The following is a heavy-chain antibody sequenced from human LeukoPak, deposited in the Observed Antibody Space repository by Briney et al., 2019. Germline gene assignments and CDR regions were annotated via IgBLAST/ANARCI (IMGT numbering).Heavy chain of an antibody. V-gene: IGHV1-69*04. CDR2: IIPILGIA. Sequence: GASVKVSCKASGGTFSSYAISWVRQAPGQGLEWMGRIIPILGIANYAQKFQGRVAITADKSTSTAYMELSSLRSEDTAVYYCARESTDTVTFDYWGQGTLVTVSS. CDR1: GGTFSSYA. D-gene: IGHD2-2*01. J-gene: IGHJ4*02. CDR3: ARESTDTVTFDY.